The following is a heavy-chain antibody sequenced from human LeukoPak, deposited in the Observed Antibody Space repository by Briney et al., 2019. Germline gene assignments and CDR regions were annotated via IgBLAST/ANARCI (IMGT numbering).Heavy chain of an antibody. J-gene: IGHJ4*02. V-gene: IGHV3-7*03. CDR2: IKQDGSEK. CDR3: AKGVGYCSGGSCQQFDY. D-gene: IGHD2-15*01. Sequence: GGSLRLSCEASGFSFSTYWMSWVRQAPGKGLEWVANIKQDGSEKYYVDSVKGRITISRDNSKNTLYLQMNSLRAEDTAVYYCAKGVGYCSGGSCQQFDYWGQGTLVTVSS. CDR1: GFSFSTYW.